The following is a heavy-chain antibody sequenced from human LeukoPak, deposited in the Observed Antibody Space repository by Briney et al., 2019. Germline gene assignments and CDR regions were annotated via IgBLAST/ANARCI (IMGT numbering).Heavy chain of an antibody. CDR1: SESFSGYY. J-gene: IGHJ4*02. V-gene: IGHV4-34*01. D-gene: IGHD3-10*01. CDR2: INHSGST. CDR3: ARNGITMVRGVIPY. Sequence: SETLSLTCAIYSESFSGYYWSWIRQPPGKGLEWIGEINHSGSTNYNPSLKSRVSISVDTSKNQFSLRLSSVTAADTAVYYCARNGITMVRGVIPYWGQGTLVTVSS.